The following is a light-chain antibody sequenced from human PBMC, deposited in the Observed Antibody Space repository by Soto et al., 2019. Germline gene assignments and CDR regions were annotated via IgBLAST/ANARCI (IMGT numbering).Light chain of an antibody. Sequence: QSALTQPPSASGSPGQSVTISCTGTSSDVGDNYVSWYQQHLGKAPKLMIYDVNKRPSGVPDRFSGSKSGSTASLTISGLQAEDEADYYCCSYAGSYSYAFATGTKLTVL. CDR3: CSYAGSYSYA. CDR2: DVN. CDR1: SSDVGDNY. J-gene: IGLJ1*01. V-gene: IGLV2-11*01.